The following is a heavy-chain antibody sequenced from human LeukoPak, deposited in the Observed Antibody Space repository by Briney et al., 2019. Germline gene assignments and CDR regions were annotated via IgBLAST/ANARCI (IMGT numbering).Heavy chain of an antibody. D-gene: IGHD3-16*01. CDR3: ARVRWGINFDY. CDR1: GGTFSSYA. Sequence: GASVKVSCKASGGTFSSYAISWVRQAPGQGLEWMGGIIPIFGTANYAQKFQGRVTITADESTSTAYMELSSLRSDDTAVYYCARVRWGINFDYWGQGTLVTVSS. CDR2: IIPIFGTA. J-gene: IGHJ4*02. V-gene: IGHV1-69*13.